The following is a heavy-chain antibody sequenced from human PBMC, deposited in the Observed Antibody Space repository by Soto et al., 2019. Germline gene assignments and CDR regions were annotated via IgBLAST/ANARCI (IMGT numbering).Heavy chain of an antibody. CDR2: INPYSGNT. D-gene: IGHD6-6*01. V-gene: IGHV1-8*01. J-gene: IGHJ6*02. CDR1: GYTFTSHD. Sequence: ASVKVSCKASGYTFTSHDIHWLRQASGQGLEWMGSINPYSGNTAFAPKFQDRIAMTRDTSITTAYMELNSLRSGDTAVYFCSGLSSMDVWGQGTTVTVSS. CDR3: SGLSSMDV.